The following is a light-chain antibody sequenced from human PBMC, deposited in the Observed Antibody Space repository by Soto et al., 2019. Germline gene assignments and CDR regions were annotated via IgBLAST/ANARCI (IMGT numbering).Light chain of an antibody. CDR1: QSVSIN. CDR2: TAS. Sequence: IVLPQCQESLSVPPGKRAKLSCVGSQSVSINVAWYQQRPGQPPRLLIYTASARATGIPARFSGSGSGTEFTLTISSLQSEDFAVYYCQQYNNWRPWTLGQGTKVDIK. J-gene: IGKJ1*01. V-gene: IGKV3-15*01. CDR3: QQYNNWRPWT.